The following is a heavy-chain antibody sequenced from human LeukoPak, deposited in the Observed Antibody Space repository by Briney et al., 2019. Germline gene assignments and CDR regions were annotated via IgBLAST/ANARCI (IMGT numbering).Heavy chain of an antibody. V-gene: IGHV4-59*12. Sequence: SETLSLTCTVSGGFISTYYWSWIRQPPGKGLEWIGYICYSGSTYYNPSLKSRVTISVDTSKNQFSLKLSSVTAADTAVYYCARENSGWSDGGWFDPWGQGTLVTVSS. J-gene: IGHJ5*02. CDR1: GGFISTYY. D-gene: IGHD6-19*01. CDR2: ICYSGST. CDR3: ARENSGWSDGGWFDP.